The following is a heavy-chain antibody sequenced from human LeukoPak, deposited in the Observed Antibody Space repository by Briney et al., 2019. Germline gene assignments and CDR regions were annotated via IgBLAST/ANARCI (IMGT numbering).Heavy chain of an antibody. Sequence: SETLSLTCAVYGGSFSGYYWSWIRQPPGKGLEWIGEINHSGSTNYNPSLKSRGTISVDTSKNQFSLKLSSVTAADTAVYYCARGRLRFLEWFPTLNGMDVWGQGTTVTVSS. J-gene: IGHJ6*02. CDR2: INHSGST. V-gene: IGHV4-34*01. D-gene: IGHD3-3*01. CDR1: GGSFSGYY. CDR3: ARGRLRFLEWFPTLNGMDV.